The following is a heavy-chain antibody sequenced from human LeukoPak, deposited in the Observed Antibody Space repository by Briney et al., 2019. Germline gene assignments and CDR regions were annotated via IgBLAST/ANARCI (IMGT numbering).Heavy chain of an antibody. CDR1: GFTSSSYW. CDR3: ARTDNGYYDSSGYYYDY. J-gene: IGHJ4*02. D-gene: IGHD3-22*01. V-gene: IGHV3-7*01. CDR2: IKQDGSEK. Sequence: PGGSLRLSCAASGFTSSSYWMSWVRQAPGKGLEWVANIKQDGSEKYYVDSVKGRFTISRDNAKNSLYLQMNSLRAEDTAVYYCARTDNGYYDSSGYYYDYWGQGTLVTVSS.